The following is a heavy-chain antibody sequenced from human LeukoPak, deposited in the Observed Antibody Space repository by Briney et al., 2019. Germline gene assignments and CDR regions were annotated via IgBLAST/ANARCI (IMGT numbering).Heavy chain of an antibody. D-gene: IGHD3-16*01. CDR3: ARGDAYGYPSNWFDP. V-gene: IGHV5-51*01. J-gene: IGHJ5*02. Sequence: GESLKISCKGSGYSFATYWIGWVRQMPGKGLEWMGIIYPGDSDTRYNPSFQGQVTISADKSINTAYLQWNSLKASDTAMYYCARGDAYGYPSNWFDPWGQGTLVTVSS. CDR1: GYSFATYW. CDR2: IYPGDSDT.